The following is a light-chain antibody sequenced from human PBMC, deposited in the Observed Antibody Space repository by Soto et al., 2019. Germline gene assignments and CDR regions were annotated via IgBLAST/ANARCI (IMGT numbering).Light chain of an antibody. CDR2: GAS. CDR1: QSVWSSY. V-gene: IGKV3-20*01. J-gene: IGKJ5*01. CDR3: QQSYSVPLT. Sequence: EIVLTQSPGTLSLSPGERATLSCRASQSVWSSYLAWYQQKPGQTPRLLIYGASSRATGIPDRFSGSGSGTDFTLTISRLEPEDVAIYYCQQSYSVPLTFGQGTRLEIK.